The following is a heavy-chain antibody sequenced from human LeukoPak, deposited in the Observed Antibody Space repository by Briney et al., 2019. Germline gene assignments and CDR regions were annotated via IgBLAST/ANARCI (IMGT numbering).Heavy chain of an antibody. D-gene: IGHD4-17*01. Sequence: PGGSLRLSCAASGFTFTYYTMNWVRRAPGKGLEWVSSISSRGSYIFYADSVKGRFTISRDNAKNSLYLQMNSLRAEDTAVYYCARDNYGDYGSRFDMWAQGTMVTVSS. CDR1: GFTFTYYT. CDR3: ARDNYGDYGSRFDM. V-gene: IGHV3-21*01. J-gene: IGHJ3*02. CDR2: ISSRGSYI.